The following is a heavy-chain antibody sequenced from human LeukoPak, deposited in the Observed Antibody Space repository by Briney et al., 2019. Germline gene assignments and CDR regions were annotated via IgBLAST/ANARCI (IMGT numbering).Heavy chain of an antibody. D-gene: IGHD3-22*01. CDR2: INHSGST. CDR1: GGTFSGYY. CDR3: ARGIYYDSSGYLSYYYYGMDV. Sequence: SETLSLTCAVYGGTFSGYYWSWIRQPPGKGLEWIGEINHSGSTNYNPSLKSRVTISVDTSKNQFSLKLSSVTAADTAVYYCARGIYYDSSGYLSYYYYGMDVWGQGTTVTVSS. J-gene: IGHJ6*02. V-gene: IGHV4-34*01.